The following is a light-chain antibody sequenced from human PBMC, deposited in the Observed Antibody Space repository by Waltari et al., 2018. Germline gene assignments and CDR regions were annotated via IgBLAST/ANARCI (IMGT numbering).Light chain of an antibody. V-gene: IGLV3-1*01. CDR2: QDS. CDR1: QWGDTY. Sequence: SYELTQAPSVTVSPGETARLTCSGAQWGDTYVSWYQQKAGQSPVLVIYQDSKQPSGIPERFAGSNSGNTAILTISGTQTMDEADYYCQAWDNSFVIFGAGAKLTVL. J-gene: IGLJ2*01. CDR3: QAWDNSFVI.